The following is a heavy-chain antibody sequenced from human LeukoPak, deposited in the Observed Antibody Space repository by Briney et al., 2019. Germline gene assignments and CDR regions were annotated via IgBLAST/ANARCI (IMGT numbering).Heavy chain of an antibody. Sequence: GGSLRLSCAASGFTFSSYWMNWVRQAPGKGLEWVANIKQDGSVKYYVDSVKGRFTISRDNAKNSLYLQMNSLRAEDTAVYYCARSSILYGSGSYYDCWGQGTLVTVSS. D-gene: IGHD3-10*01. V-gene: IGHV3-7*01. J-gene: IGHJ4*02. CDR1: GFTFSSYW. CDR3: ARSSILYGSGSYYDC. CDR2: IKQDGSVK.